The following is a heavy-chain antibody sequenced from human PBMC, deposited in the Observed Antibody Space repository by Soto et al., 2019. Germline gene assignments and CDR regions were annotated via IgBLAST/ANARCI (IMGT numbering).Heavy chain of an antibody. CDR1: GYSFTNYW. J-gene: IGHJ4*02. D-gene: IGHD3-22*01. CDR2: IDPTDSYT. V-gene: IGHV5-10-1*01. Sequence: GESLNISCQGSGYSFTNYWISWVRQMPGEGLEWMGRIDPTDSYTNYSPSFQGHVSISADRSISTAYLQWSSLQASDTAIYYCAVLAADIDYYNNFDYWGQGTLVTVAS. CDR3: AVLAADIDYYNNFDY.